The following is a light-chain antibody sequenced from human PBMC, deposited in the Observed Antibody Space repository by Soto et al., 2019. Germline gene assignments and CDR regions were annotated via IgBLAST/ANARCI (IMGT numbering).Light chain of an antibody. CDR1: QSVSSY. Sequence: IVVTQSPATLSVSPGARATLSCMASQSVSSYLAWYQQKPGQAPRLLIYAASTRATGIPARFSGSGSGTKFTLSSSSMPSEDFAVYYCQQRSNWPTCGQGTKVDI. J-gene: IGKJ1*01. CDR2: AAS. CDR3: QQRSNWPT. V-gene: IGKV3-15*01.